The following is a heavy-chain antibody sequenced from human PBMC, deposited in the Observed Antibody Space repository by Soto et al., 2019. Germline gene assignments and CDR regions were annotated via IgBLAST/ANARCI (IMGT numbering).Heavy chain of an antibody. D-gene: IGHD3-3*01. CDR1: GGSISTGGYY. CDR2: FYYSGST. V-gene: IGHV4-31*03. Sequence: TSETLSLTCTVSGGSISTGGYYWNWIRQHPGKGLEWIGYFYYSGSTYYNPSLKSRVTISVNTSKNQFSLKLSSVTAADTAVYYCARRVFPWGQGTLVTVSS. J-gene: IGHJ5*02. CDR3: ARRVFP.